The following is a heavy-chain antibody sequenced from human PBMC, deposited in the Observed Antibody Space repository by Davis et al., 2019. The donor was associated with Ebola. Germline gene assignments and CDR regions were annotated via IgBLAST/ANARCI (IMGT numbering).Heavy chain of an antibody. D-gene: IGHD4-11*01. J-gene: IGHJ6*02. CDR3: ARSDYRNYYYYYGMDV. CDR1: GYSFPSYL. Sequence: GESLKIPCKGSGYSFPSYLLGWVRQIPGKGLELNGIIYPGYSDTRYSPSFQGQDTISADKSISTAYLQWSSLKASDTAMYYCARSDYRNYYYYYGMDVWGQGTTVTVSS. V-gene: IGHV5-51*01. CDR2: IYPGYSDT.